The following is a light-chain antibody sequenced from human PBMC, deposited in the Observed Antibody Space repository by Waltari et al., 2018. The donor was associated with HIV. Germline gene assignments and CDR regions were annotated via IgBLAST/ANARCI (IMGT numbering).Light chain of an antibody. J-gene: IGLJ3*02. CDR2: KDS. CDR3: YSASDNNEV. V-gene: IGLV3-27*01. CDR1: VVKKKY. Sequence: SYELTQPSSVSVSPGQTARITCSGEVVKKKYARWFQQKPGQAPVLLIYKDSERPSGIPERFSGSSSGTTVTLTISGAQVEDEADYYCYSASDNNEVFGGGTKLTVL.